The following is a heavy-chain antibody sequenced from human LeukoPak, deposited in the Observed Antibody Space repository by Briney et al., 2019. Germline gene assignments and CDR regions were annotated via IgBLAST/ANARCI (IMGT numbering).Heavy chain of an antibody. V-gene: IGHV1-2*02. CDR3: ARTYGDNAEYFQH. Sequence: ASVKVSCKAPGYTFTGYYMHWVRQAPGQGLEFMGWINPNTGGTHYARKFQGRVTMTTDTSTSTAYMELRSLRSDDTAVYYCARTYGDNAEYFQHWGQGTLVTVSS. CDR2: INPNTGGT. CDR1: GYTFTGYY. J-gene: IGHJ1*01. D-gene: IGHD4-17*01.